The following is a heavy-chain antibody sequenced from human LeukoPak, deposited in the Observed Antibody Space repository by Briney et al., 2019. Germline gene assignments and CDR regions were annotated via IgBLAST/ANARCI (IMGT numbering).Heavy chain of an antibody. CDR1: GYTYTSYF. V-gene: IGHV1-2*02. Sequence: GASVKVSCKASGYTYTSYFMHWMRQAPGQGLEWMGWINPNSGGTNYAQKFQGRVTMTRDTSISTAYMELSRLRSDDTAVYYCALLGYCSGGSCSTYYYYYYYMDVWGKGTTVTISS. J-gene: IGHJ6*03. CDR2: INPNSGGT. CDR3: ALLGYCSGGSCSTYYYYYYYMDV. D-gene: IGHD2-15*01.